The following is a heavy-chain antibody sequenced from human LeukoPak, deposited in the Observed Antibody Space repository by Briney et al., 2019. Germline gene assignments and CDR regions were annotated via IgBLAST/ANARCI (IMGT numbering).Heavy chain of an antibody. CDR3: AKGGSTRYHFDY. Sequence: PGGSPRLSCAASGFTFSSYAIHWVRQAPGKGLEWVAFIWYDGSNKYYADSVKGRFTISRDNSENTLYLQMNSLRPEDTAVYYCAKGGSTRYHFDYWGQGTRVTVSS. CDR2: IWYDGSNK. CDR1: GFTFSSYA. D-gene: IGHD6-13*01. V-gene: IGHV3-30*02. J-gene: IGHJ4*02.